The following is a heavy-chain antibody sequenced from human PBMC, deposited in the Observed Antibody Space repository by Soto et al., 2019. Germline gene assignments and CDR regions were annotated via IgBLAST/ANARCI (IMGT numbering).Heavy chain of an antibody. D-gene: IGHD5-12*01. V-gene: IGHV2-5*02. CDR1: GFSLSTSGVG. J-gene: IGHJ4*02. CDR3: AHVYGGYDNFDY. CDR2: IYWDDDR. Sequence: QITLKESGPTLVKPTQTLTLTCTFSGFSLSTSGVGVGWIRQPPGKALEWLALIYWDDDRRYSPSLKSRLTSTKDTSKNQVLLIMTNMDPVDTATYYCAHVYGGYDNFDYWGQGTLVTVSS.